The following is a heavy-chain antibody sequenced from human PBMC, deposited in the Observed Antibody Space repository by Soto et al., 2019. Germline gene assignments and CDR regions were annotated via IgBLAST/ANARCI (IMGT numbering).Heavy chain of an antibody. Sequence: PGGSLSLSCAASGFSLSTNTMHWVRQVPGKGLEWVASISNDGRRKYYADFVKGRFTISRDTANNILYLEMNSLRAEDTSLYYCARVATAMTYDFWGQGTQVTVSS. D-gene: IGHD2-21*02. J-gene: IGHJ4*02. CDR1: GFSLSTNT. CDR2: ISNDGRRK. V-gene: IGHV3-30*04. CDR3: ARVATAMTYDF.